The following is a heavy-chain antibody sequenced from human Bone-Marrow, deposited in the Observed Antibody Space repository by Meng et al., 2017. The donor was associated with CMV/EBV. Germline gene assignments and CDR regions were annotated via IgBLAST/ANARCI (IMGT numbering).Heavy chain of an antibody. CDR2: DWYDGSHK. J-gene: IGHJ4*02. Sequence: SGFIFSNYGMNWVRQATGKGLEWVAVDWYDGSHKYHADSVKGRFTISRDNSKNTLYLQMNSLRADDTAVYYCAKSGRSSKPYYFDFWGQGALVTVSS. D-gene: IGHD6-6*01. CDR3: AKSGRSSKPYYFDF. V-gene: IGHV3-33*06. CDR1: GFIFSNYG.